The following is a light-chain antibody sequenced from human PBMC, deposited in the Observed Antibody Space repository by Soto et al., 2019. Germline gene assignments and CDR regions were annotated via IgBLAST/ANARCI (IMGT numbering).Light chain of an antibody. CDR2: DVS. V-gene: IGKV1-5*01. CDR1: QSISIW. J-gene: IGKJ4*02. Sequence: DIRIAQCRAILYVSVGAGVTNTSRASQSISIWLAWYQQKPGKAPKLLIFDVSTLESGVPSRFSGSRSGTEFTLSISSLQPEDFATYARQNYHSYAPLALGGGTKVDIK. CDR3: QNYHSYAPLA.